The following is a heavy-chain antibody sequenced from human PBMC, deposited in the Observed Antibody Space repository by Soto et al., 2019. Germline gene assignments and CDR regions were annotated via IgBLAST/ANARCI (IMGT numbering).Heavy chain of an antibody. Sequence: QVQLVQSGAEVKKPGSSVKVSCKASGCTFSSYTISWVRQAPGQGLEWMGRIIPILGIANYAQKFQGRVTITADKSTSTAYMELSSLRSEDTAVYYCARDKTYCGGDCSNDWGQGTLVTVSS. J-gene: IGHJ4*02. D-gene: IGHD2-21*02. V-gene: IGHV1-69*08. CDR2: IIPILGIA. CDR3: ARDKTYCGGDCSND. CDR1: GCTFSSYT.